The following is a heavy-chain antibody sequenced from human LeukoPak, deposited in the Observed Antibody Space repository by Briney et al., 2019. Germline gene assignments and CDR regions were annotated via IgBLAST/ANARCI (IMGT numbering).Heavy chain of an antibody. V-gene: IGHV1-46*01. CDR1: GYTFTNYY. Sequence: ASVKVSCKASGYTFTNYYLFWVRQAPGQGLEWMGVINPSGGSTSYAQKFQGRVTMTRDTSTSTVYMELSSLRDEDTAVYYCAKDWVVRGVISYWGQGTLVTVSS. J-gene: IGHJ4*02. D-gene: IGHD3-10*01. CDR2: INPSGGST. CDR3: AKDWVVRGVISY.